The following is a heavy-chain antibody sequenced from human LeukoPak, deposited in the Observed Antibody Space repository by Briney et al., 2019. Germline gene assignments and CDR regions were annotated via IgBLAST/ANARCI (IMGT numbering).Heavy chain of an antibody. CDR3: AREFVYSSSWPRRFDY. J-gene: IGHJ4*02. V-gene: IGHV4-34*01. CDR2: INHSGST. CDR1: GGSFSGYY. D-gene: IGHD6-13*01. Sequence: SETLSLTCAVYGGSFSGYYWSWIRQPPGKGLEWIGEINHSGSTNYNPSLKSRVTISVDTSKNQFSLKLSSVTAADTAVYYCAREFVYSSSWPRRFDYWGQGTLVTVSS.